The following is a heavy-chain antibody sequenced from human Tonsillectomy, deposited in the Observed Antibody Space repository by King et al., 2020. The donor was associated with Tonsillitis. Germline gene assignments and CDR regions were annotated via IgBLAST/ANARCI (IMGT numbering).Heavy chain of an antibody. D-gene: IGHD3-16*01. J-gene: IGHJ4*01. V-gene: IGHV1-24*01. Sequence: MHWVRQAPRKGLEWMGGFDPEDGETIYAQRFQGIVTMTEDTSTDTAYMELSSLRSEDTAVYYCTTSLRVAYARDYWGRGPLVAVSS. CDR3: TTSLRVAYARDY. CDR2: FDPEDGET.